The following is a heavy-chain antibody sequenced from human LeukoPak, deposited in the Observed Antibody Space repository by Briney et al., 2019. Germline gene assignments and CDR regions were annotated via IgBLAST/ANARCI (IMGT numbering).Heavy chain of an antibody. CDR2: IYSGGST. CDR1: GFTFSSHA. D-gene: IGHD3-22*01. Sequence: PGGSLRLSCAASGFTFSSHAMSWVRQAPGKGLEWVSVIYSGGSTYYADSVKGRFTISRDNSKNTLYLQMNSLRAEDTAVYYCARVFYDSSGYYWPFFDYWGQGTLVTVSS. CDR3: ARVFYDSSGYYWPFFDY. J-gene: IGHJ4*02. V-gene: IGHV3-53*01.